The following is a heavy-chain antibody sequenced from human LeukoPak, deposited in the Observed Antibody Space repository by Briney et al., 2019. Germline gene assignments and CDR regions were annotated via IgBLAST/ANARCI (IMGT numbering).Heavy chain of an antibody. D-gene: IGHD2-2*03. CDR3: ARIFGYARWYFDL. Sequence: SETPSLTCTVSGASIRNYYWSWIRRPAGKGLEWIGRIYSSGSTNYNPSLNSRVTMSVDTSKNQFSLNLSSVTAADTAVYYCARIFGYARWYFDLWGRGTLVTVSS. J-gene: IGHJ2*01. CDR2: IYSSGST. V-gene: IGHV4-4*07. CDR1: GASIRNYY.